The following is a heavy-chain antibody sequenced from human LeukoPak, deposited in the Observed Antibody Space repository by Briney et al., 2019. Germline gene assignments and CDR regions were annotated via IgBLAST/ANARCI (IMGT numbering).Heavy chain of an antibody. CDR2: IYYSGST. V-gene: IGHV4-30-4*02. CDR1: GGSNSSSDYY. CDR3: ARDSPGEGYGDLGDYYFDY. D-gene: IGHD4-17*01. J-gene: IGHJ4*02. Sequence: SDPLSLTCTVSGGSNSSSDYYWSWIRQPPGKGLERIGYIYYSGSTYYNPSLKSRVTISVDTSKNQFSLKLSSVTAADTAVYYCARDSPGEGYGDLGDYYFDYWGQGSLVTVSS.